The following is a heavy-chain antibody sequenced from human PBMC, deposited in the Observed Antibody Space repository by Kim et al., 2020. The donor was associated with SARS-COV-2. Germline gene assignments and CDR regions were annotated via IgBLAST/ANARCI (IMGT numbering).Heavy chain of an antibody. J-gene: IGHJ4*02. D-gene: IGHD3-16*02. CDR3: ARARIRGSYRHFDY. Sequence: ADSVKGRFTISRDNSKNTLYLQMNSLRAEDTAVYYCARARIRGSYRHFDYWGQGTLVTVSS. V-gene: IGHV3-30*01.